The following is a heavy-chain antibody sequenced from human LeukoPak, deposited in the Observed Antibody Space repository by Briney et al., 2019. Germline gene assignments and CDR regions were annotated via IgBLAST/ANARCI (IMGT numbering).Heavy chain of an antibody. J-gene: IGHJ6*02. CDR1: GFTFSSYG. V-gene: IGHV3-33*01. CDR2: IWYDGSNK. CDR3: ARDSGDIVVADYYYGMDV. Sequence: GGSLRLSCAASGFTFSSYGMHWVRQAPGKGLEWVAVIWYDGSNKYYTDSVKGRFTISRDNSKNTLYLQMNSLRAEDTAVYYCARDSGDIVVADYYYGMDVWGQGTTVTVSS. D-gene: IGHD2-15*01.